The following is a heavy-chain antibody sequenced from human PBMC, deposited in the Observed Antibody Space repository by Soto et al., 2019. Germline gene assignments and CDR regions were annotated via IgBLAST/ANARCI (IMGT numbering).Heavy chain of an antibody. CDR2: IYYSGST. J-gene: IGHJ3*02. Sequence: QVQLQESGPGLVKPSQTLSLTCTVSGYSISNGGYYWSWIRQRPGEGLEWRGYIYYSGSTYYNPSLKSRPSISVDTSKNQFSLKVNSGTAADTAVYYCARTTDAFDIWGQGTMVTISS. CDR1: GYSISNGGYY. V-gene: IGHV4-31*03. D-gene: IGHD1-1*01. CDR3: ARTTDAFDI.